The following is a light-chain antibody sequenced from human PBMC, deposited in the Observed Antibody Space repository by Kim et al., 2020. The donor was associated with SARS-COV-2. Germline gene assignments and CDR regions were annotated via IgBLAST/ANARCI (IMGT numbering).Light chain of an antibody. CDR1: SSDIGGYNY. J-gene: IGLJ2*01. Sequence: TTISCTGTSSDIGGYNYVSWYQQPPGKAPKLIIYDVSNRPSGVSNRFSGSKSGNTASLTISGLQAEDEADYYCSSYTSSSTLVVFGGGTQLTVL. CDR3: SSYTSSSTLVV. V-gene: IGLV2-14*03. CDR2: DVS.